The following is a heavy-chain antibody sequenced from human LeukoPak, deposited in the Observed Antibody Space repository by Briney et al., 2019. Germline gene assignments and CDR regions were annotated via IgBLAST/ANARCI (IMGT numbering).Heavy chain of an antibody. J-gene: IGHJ4*02. Sequence: PGGSLRLSCAASGFTFSSYGMHWVRQAPGKGLEWVAVIWYDGSNKYYADSVKGRFTISRDNSKNTLYLQMNSLRAEDTAVYYCARDSAGTAFDYWGQGTLVTVSS. CDR2: IWYDGSNK. D-gene: IGHD6-13*01. V-gene: IGHV3-33*01. CDR1: GFTFSSYG. CDR3: ARDSAGTAFDY.